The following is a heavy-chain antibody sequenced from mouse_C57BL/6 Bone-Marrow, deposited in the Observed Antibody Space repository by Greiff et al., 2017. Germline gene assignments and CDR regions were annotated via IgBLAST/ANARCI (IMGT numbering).Heavy chain of an antibody. CDR3: ARQGIITTVVDFDY. J-gene: IGHJ2*01. CDR1: GFTFSSYT. Sequence: EVQGVESGGGLVKPGGSLTLSCAASGFTFSSYTMSWVRQTPEKRLEWVATISGGGGNTYYPDSVKGRFTISRDNAKNTLYLQMSSLRSEDTALYYCARQGIITTVVDFDYWGQGTTLTVSS. V-gene: IGHV5-9*01. CDR2: ISGGGGNT. D-gene: IGHD1-1*01.